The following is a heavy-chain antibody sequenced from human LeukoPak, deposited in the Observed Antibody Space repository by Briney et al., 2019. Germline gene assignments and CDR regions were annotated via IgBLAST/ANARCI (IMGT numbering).Heavy chain of an antibody. CDR1: GGSFSGYY. V-gene: IGHV4-34*01. D-gene: IGHD3-3*01. CDR3: AERSAYKSLFDY. CDR2: IYHSGTT. Sequence: PSETLSLTCAVYGGSFSGYYWSWIRQPPGKGLEWIGTIYHSGTTYYNPSLKSRVTISLDTSKNQFSLKLNSVTAADTAVCFCAERSAYKSLFDYWGLGTLVTVSS. J-gene: IGHJ4*02.